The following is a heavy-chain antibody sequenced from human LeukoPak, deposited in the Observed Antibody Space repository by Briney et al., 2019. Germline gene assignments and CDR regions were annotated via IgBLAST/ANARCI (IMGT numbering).Heavy chain of an antibody. D-gene: IGHD2-15*01. V-gene: IGHV3-23*01. CDR3: AKEVVCSGGSYQDY. Sequence: PGGSLRLSCAASGFTFSCYALSWVRQAPGKGLEWVSGISGSGGSTYYADSVKGRFTISRDNSKNTLSLQMNSLRAEDTALYYCAKEVVCSGGSYQDYWGQGTLVTVSS. J-gene: IGHJ4*02. CDR2: ISGSGGST. CDR1: GFTFSCYA.